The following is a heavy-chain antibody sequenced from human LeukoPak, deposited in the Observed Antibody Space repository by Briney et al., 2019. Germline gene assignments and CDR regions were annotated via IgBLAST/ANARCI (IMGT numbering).Heavy chain of an antibody. J-gene: IGHJ4*02. V-gene: IGHV3-74*01. CDR1: GFTFSSYE. CDR3: ARAPTVFLWFIDY. D-gene: IGHD3-10*01. Sequence: PGGSLRLSCAASGFTFSSYEMNWVRQAPGKGLVWVSRINSDGSSTSYADSVKGRFTISRDNAKNTLYLQMNSLRAEDTAVYYCARAPTVFLWFIDYWGQGTLVTVSS. CDR2: INSDGSST.